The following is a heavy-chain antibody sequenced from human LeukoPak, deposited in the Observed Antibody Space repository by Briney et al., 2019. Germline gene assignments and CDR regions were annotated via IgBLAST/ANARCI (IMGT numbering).Heavy chain of an antibody. J-gene: IGHJ4*02. V-gene: IGHV3-21*01. Sequence: GGSLRLSCTTSGFTFSSYWMNWVRQAPGKGLEWVSSISSSSSYIYYADSVKGRFTISRDNAKNTLYLQMNSLRAEDTAVYYCARLVYGDHDYWGQGTLVTVSS. CDR2: ISSSSSYI. CDR1: GFTFSSYW. CDR3: ARLVYGDHDY. D-gene: IGHD4-17*01.